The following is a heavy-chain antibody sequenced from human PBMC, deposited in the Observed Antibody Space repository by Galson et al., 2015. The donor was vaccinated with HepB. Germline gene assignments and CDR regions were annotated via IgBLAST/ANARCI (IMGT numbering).Heavy chain of an antibody. CDR3: AKLIAAAGHIDY. V-gene: IGHV3-33*06. J-gene: IGHJ4*02. D-gene: IGHD6-13*01. Sequence: SLRLSCAASGFTFSSYGMHWVRQAPGKGLEWVAVIWYDGSNKYYADSVKGRFTISRDNSKNTLYLQMNSLRAEDTAVYCCAKLIAAAGHIDYWGQGTLVTVSS. CDR1: GFTFSSYG. CDR2: IWYDGSNK.